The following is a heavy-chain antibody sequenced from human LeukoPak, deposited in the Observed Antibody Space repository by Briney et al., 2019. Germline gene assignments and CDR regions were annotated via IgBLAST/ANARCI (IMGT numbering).Heavy chain of an antibody. Sequence: SETLPLTCTVSGGSISSYYWSWIRQPAGKGLEWIGRIYTSGSTNYNPSLKSRVTMSVDTSKNQFSLKLSSVTAADTAVYYCARDRVNWNDTPDAFDIWGQGTMVTVSS. CDR3: ARDRVNWNDTPDAFDI. J-gene: IGHJ3*02. CDR2: IYTSGST. D-gene: IGHD1-1*01. V-gene: IGHV4-4*07. CDR1: GGSISSYY.